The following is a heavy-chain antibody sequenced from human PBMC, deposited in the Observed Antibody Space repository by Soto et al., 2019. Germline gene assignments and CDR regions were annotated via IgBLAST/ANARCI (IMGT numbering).Heavy chain of an antibody. CDR1: GFTFSSYA. D-gene: IGHD3-22*01. J-gene: IGHJ6*02. CDR3: AKAGGYYYDSSGYRPDYYYGMDV. CDR2: ISGSGGST. Sequence: SGGSLRLSCAASGFTFSSYAMSWVRQAPGKGLEWVSAISGSGGSTYYADSVKGRFTISRDNSKNTLYLQMNSLRAEDTAVYYCAKAGGYYYDSSGYRPDYYYGMDVWGQGTTVTVSS. V-gene: IGHV3-23*01.